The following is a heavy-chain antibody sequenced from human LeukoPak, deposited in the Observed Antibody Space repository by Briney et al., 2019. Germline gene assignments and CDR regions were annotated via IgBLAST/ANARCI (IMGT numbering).Heavy chain of an antibody. CDR2: IKQDGSEK. V-gene: IGHV3-7*01. D-gene: IGHD2-15*01. CDR1: GFTFISYC. CDR3: ARNLEDILVVVAATLDY. J-gene: IGHJ4*02. Sequence: PGGSLRLSCAASGFTFISYCMSWVRQAPGKGLEWVANIKQDGSEKYYVDSVKGRFTISRDNSKNTLYLQMNSLRAEDTAVYYCARNLEDILVVVAATLDYWGQGTLVTVSS.